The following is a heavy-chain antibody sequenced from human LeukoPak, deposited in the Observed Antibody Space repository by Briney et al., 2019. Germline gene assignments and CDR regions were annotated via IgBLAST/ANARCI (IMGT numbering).Heavy chain of an antibody. V-gene: IGHV4-39*07. J-gene: IGHJ4*02. CDR1: GVSISSSNSY. D-gene: IGHD6-13*01. CDR3: ASPGGYSSSWWFDY. Sequence: SETLSLTCTVSGVSISSSNSYWGWIRQPPGKGLEWIGSIYHSGSTYYNPSLKSRVTISVDTSKNQFSLKLSSVTAADTAVYYCASPGGYSSSWWFDYWGQGTLVTVSS. CDR2: IYHSGST.